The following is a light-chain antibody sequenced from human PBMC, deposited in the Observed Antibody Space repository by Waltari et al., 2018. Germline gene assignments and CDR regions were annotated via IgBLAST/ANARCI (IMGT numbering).Light chain of an antibody. CDR3: QQYDKWPLT. CDR1: QSFNSN. J-gene: IGKJ4*01. V-gene: IGKV3-15*01. Sequence: EIVMTQSPATLSVSPGERATLSSRASQSFNSNLAWYQQKPGQPPRIIIYGASTRATGIPARFSGSGSGTEFTLTISSLQSEDFAVYYCQQYDKWPLTFGVVTKVEIK. CDR2: GAS.